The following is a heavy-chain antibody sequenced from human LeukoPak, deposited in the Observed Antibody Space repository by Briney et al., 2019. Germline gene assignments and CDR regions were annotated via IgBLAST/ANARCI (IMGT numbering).Heavy chain of an antibody. Sequence: PSETLSLTCAVYGGSFRGYYSSWIRQPPGKGLEWIGEINHSGSTNHNPSLKSRVTISVDTSKNQFSLKLNSVTAADTAVYYCARAAAPRGAFDIWGQGTMVTVSS. CDR1: GGSFRGYY. D-gene: IGHD6-25*01. CDR2: INHSGST. CDR3: ARAAAPRGAFDI. J-gene: IGHJ3*02. V-gene: IGHV4-34*01.